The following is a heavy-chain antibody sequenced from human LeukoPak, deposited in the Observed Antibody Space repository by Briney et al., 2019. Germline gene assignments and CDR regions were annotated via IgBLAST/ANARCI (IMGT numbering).Heavy chain of an antibody. D-gene: IGHD2-15*01. Sequence: SETLSLTCAVYGRSFSGYYWSWIRQPPGKGLEWIGEINHSGSTNYNPSLKSRVTISVDTSKNQFSLNLNSVTATDTAVYYCARGWVERYCSGGSCYGWFDPWGQGTLVTVSS. V-gene: IGHV4-34*01. CDR1: GRSFSGYY. J-gene: IGHJ5*02. CDR2: INHSGST. CDR3: ARGWVERYCSGGSCYGWFDP.